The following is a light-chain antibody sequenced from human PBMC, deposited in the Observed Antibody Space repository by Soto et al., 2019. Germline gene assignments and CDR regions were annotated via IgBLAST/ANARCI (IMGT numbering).Light chain of an antibody. V-gene: IGLV2-14*03. CDR3: CSYTNINTAYV. Sequence: TQPASGSGSPGQSITISCTGTNSDVGDYNYVSWYQQFPGKAPKLVIYDVNNRPSGISDRFSGSKSGNTASLIISGLQTEDEADYYCCSYTNINTAYVFGTGTKVTVL. J-gene: IGLJ1*01. CDR1: NSDVGDYNY. CDR2: DVN.